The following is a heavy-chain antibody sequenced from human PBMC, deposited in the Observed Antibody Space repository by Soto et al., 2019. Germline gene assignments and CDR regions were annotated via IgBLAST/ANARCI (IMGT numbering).Heavy chain of an antibody. CDR2: IIPIFGTA. CDR1: GGTFSSYA. D-gene: IGHD3-22*01. J-gene: IGHJ6*02. CDR3: ADSSGYRDSYHYYGMDV. Sequence: SGNVSGKASGGTFSSYAISGVRQAPGQGLEWMGGIIPIFGTANYAQKFQGRVTITADKSTSTAYMELSSLRSEDTAVYYCADSSGYRDSYHYYGMDVWGQGTTVTVPS. V-gene: IGHV1-69*06.